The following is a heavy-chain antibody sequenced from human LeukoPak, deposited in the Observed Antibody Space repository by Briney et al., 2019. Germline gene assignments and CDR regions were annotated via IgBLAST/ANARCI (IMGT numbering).Heavy chain of an antibody. J-gene: IGHJ6*03. CDR1: GGTFSSYA. CDR2: IIPIFGTA. V-gene: IGHV1-69*05. D-gene: IGHD3-3*01. Sequence: SVKVSCKASGGTFSSYAISWVRQAPGQGPEWMGRIIPIFGTANYAQKFQGRVTITTDESTSTAYMELSSLRSEDTAVYYCARVYYDFWSGAHYYYMDVWGKGTTVTVSS. CDR3: ARVYYDFWSGAHYYYMDV.